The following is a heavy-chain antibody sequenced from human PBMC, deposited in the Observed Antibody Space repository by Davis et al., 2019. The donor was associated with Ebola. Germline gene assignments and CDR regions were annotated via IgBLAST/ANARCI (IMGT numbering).Heavy chain of an antibody. CDR2: ISTYNGNT. CDR1: GYTFTNYD. D-gene: IGHD1-26*01. J-gene: IGHJ4*02. Sequence: ASVKVSCKASGYTFTNYDISWVRQAPGQGLEWMGWISTYNGNTKYAQNLQGRVTMTTDPSTSTAYMELRSLRSDDTAVYYCARDPELSDYWGQGTLVIVSS. CDR3: ARDPELSDY. V-gene: IGHV1-18*04.